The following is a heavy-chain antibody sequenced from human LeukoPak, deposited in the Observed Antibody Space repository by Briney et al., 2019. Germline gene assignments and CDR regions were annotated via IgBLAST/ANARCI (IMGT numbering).Heavy chain of an antibody. V-gene: IGHV6-1*01. D-gene: IGHD2-15*01. CDR2: TYYRSKWYN. Sequence: SQTLSLTCAISGDSVSSNRAAWNWIRQSPSRGLEWLGRTYYRSKWYNDYAVSVKSRITINPDTSKNQFSLQLNSVTPEDTAVYYCAGEVVVAVAGKLSYYFAYRGQGTLVTVSS. CDR1: GDSVSSNRAA. J-gene: IGHJ4*02. CDR3: AGEVVVAVAGKLSYYFAY.